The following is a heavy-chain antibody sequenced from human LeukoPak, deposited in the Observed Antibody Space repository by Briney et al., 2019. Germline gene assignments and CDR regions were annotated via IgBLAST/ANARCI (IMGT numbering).Heavy chain of an antibody. J-gene: IGHJ4*02. CDR1: GLRFGSFW. V-gene: IGHV3-7*01. CDR3: ARERDGRFFDY. CDR2: INQDGSEK. Sequence: AGGSLRLSCAVSGLRFGSFWMSWVRQAPGKWLEWVANINQDGSEKYFVDSVRGRFTISRDNSKNSLHLQMNTLRAEDTAVYYCARERDGRFFDYWGQGTLVTVSS. D-gene: IGHD5-24*01.